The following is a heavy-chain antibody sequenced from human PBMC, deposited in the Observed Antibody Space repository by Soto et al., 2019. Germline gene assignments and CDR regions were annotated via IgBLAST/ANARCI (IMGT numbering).Heavy chain of an antibody. Sequence: PSETLSLTCTVSGGSVSSGSYYWSWIRQPPGKGLEWIGYIYYSGSTNYNPSLKSRVTISVDTSKNQFSLKLSSVTAADTAVYYCARAGLITGTTLFDYWGQGTLVTVSS. J-gene: IGHJ4*02. V-gene: IGHV4-61*01. CDR3: ARAGLITGTTLFDY. D-gene: IGHD1-7*01. CDR1: GGSVSSGSYY. CDR2: IYYSGST.